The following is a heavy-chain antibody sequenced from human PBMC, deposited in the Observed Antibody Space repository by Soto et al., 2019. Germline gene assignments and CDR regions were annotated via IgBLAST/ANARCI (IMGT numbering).Heavy chain of an antibody. CDR2: IKQDGSEK. CDR3: ARGLLAFDI. J-gene: IGHJ3*02. Sequence: GGSLRLSCAASGFTFSGYWMRWVRQAPGKGLEWVANIKQDGSEKYYVDSVKGRFTISRDNAKNSLYLQMNSLRAEDTAVYYCARGLLAFDIWGQGTMVTVSS. CDR1: GFTFSGYW. V-gene: IGHV3-7*01.